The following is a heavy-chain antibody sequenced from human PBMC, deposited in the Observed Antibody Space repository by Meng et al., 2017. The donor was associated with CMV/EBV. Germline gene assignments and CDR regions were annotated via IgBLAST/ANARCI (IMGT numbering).Heavy chain of an antibody. V-gene: IGHV2-5*01. CDR1: GFSLSTSGVG. J-gene: IGHJ6*02. D-gene: IGHD1-26*01. CDR3: THRRSEYYYYGMDV. CDR2: IYWNDDK. Sequence: SGPTLVKPTQTLTLTCTFSGFSLSTSGVGVGWIRQPPGKALECLAPIYWNDDKRYSPSLKSRLTITKDTSKNQVVLTMTNMDPVDTATYCCTHRRSEYYYYGMDVWGQGTTVTVSS.